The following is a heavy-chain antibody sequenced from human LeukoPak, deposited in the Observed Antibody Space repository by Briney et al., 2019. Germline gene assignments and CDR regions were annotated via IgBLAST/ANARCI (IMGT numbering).Heavy chain of an antibody. CDR1: GGSISSGGYY. CDR3: ARQTTSTSMVTFDY. V-gene: IGHV4-30-2*01. J-gene: IGHJ4*02. D-gene: IGHD5-18*01. CDR2: IYHSGGT. Sequence: SETLSLACTVSGGSISSGGYYWSRIRQPPGKGMERIGYIYHSGGTYYNPSLESRVTISVDRSKNQFSLKLSSVTAADTAVYYCARQTTSTSMVTFDYWGQGTLVTVSS.